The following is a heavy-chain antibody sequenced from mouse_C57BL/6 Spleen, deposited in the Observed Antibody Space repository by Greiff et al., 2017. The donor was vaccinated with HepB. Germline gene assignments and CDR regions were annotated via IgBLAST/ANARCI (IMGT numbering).Heavy chain of an antibody. CDR1: GFTFSDYG. V-gene: IGHV5-17*01. D-gene: IGHD2-2*01. Sequence: EVQLVESGGGLVKPGGSLKLSCAASGFTFSDYGMHWVRQAPEKGLEWVAYISSGSSTIYYADTGKGRFTISRDNAKNTLFLHMTSLRSEDTAMYCCARQGYDYAMDDWGQGTSVTVSS. CDR2: ISSGSSTI. J-gene: IGHJ4*01. CDR3: ARQGYDYAMDD.